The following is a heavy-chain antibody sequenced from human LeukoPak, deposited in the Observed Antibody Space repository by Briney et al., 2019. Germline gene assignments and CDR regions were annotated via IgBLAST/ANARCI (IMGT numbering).Heavy chain of an antibody. CDR2: ISYDGGNK. CDR3: ARESGYYGSGKGYFDY. Sequence: GGPLRLSCAASGFTFSSYAMHWGRQAPGKGLEWVAVISYDGGNKYYADSVKGRFTISRDNSKNTLYLQMNSLRAEDTAVYYCARESGYYGSGKGYFDYWGQGTLVTVSS. D-gene: IGHD3-10*01. J-gene: IGHJ4*02. CDR1: GFTFSSYA. V-gene: IGHV3-30-3*01.